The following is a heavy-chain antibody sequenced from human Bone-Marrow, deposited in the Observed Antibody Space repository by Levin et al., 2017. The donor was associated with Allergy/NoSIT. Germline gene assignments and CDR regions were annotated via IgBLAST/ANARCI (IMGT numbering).Heavy chain of an antibody. V-gene: IGHV4-61*01. Sequence: SETLSLTCTVSGGSVSSGSYYWSWIRQPPGKGLEWIGYIYYSGSTNYNPSLKSRVTISVDTSKNQFSLKLSSVTAADTAVYYCARQIPGAAPGLWGQGTLVTVSS. J-gene: IGHJ4*02. D-gene: IGHD7-27*01. CDR2: IYYSGST. CDR1: GGSVSSGSYY. CDR3: ARQIPGAAPGL.